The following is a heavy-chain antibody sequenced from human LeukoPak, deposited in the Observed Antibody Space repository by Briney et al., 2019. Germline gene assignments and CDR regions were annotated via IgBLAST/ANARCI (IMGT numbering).Heavy chain of an antibody. CDR1: GFTFSSYS. CDR2: ISSSSSTI. CDR3: ARSTAPIDY. J-gene: IGHJ4*02. Sequence: PGGSLRLSCAASGFTFSSYSMNWVRQAPGKGLEWVSYISSSSSTIYYADSVKGRFTISRDNAKNSLYLQMNSLRAEDTAVYYCARSTAPIDYWGQGTLVTVSS. V-gene: IGHV3-48*01.